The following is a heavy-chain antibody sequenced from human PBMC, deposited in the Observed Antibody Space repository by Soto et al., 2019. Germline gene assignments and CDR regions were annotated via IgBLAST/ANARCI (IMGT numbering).Heavy chain of an antibody. CDR3: ARSCCREQNWFDP. D-gene: IGHD2-15*01. V-gene: IGHV3-74*01. Sequence: EVQLVESGGDLVQPGGSLRLSCAASGVTISGYWMHWVRQAPGKGLVWVSRISSDGSRTDYADSVKGRFTISRDNAMNTVHLQMTSLRVEDTAVYYCARSCCREQNWFDPWGHGNLVNVSS. CDR2: ISSDGSRT. J-gene: IGHJ5*02. CDR1: GVTISGYW.